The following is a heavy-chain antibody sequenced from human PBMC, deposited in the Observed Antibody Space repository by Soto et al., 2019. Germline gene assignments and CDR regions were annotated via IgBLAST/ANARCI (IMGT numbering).Heavy chain of an antibody. V-gene: IGHV4-31*03. D-gene: IGHD3-10*01. CDR2: IYYTGNT. CDR1: GGSISSGGYY. J-gene: IGHJ5*02. CDR3: ARGEASMVRGVSNWFDP. Sequence: QVQLQESGPGLVKPSQTLSLTCTVSGGSISSGGYYWSWIRQHPGKGLEWIGYIYYTGNTYYHPMLRSRVALSATSSXNXIALKLSSVTAADTAVYYCARGEASMVRGVSNWFDPWGPGTLVTVSP.